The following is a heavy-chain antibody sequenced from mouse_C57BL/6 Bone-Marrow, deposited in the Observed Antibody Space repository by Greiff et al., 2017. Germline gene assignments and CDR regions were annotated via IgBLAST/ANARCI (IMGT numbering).Heavy chain of an antibody. J-gene: IGHJ4*01. CDR1: GFNIKDDY. CDR2: NDPEKGDT. D-gene: IGHD2-1*01. Sequence: VHVKQSGAELVRPGASVKLSCTASGFNIKDDYMHWVKQRPEQGLEWIGWNDPEKGDTEYASKFQGKATITADTSSNTAYLQLSSLTSEDTAVYYCTPYGNYDYAMDYWGQGTSVTVSS. CDR3: TPYGNYDYAMDY. V-gene: IGHV14-4*01.